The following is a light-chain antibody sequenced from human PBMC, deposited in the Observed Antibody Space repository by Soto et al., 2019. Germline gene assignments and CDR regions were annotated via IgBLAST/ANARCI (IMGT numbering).Light chain of an antibody. V-gene: IGLV3-21*04. J-gene: IGLJ1*01. CDR1: NIGDKR. Sequence: SYELTQPPSVSVAPEKTATITCGGTNIGDKRVHWYRQKPGQAPVLLISYDSDRPSGIPERFSGSNSGNTATLTISRVEAGDEADYYCQVWDIMTDNYVFGGRTKLTVL. CDR2: YDS. CDR3: QVWDIMTDNYV.